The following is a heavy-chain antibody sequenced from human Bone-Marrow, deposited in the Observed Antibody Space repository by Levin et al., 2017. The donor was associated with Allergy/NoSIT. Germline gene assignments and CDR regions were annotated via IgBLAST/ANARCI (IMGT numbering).Heavy chain of an antibody. D-gene: IGHD2-21*02. CDR2: TWFDGSNK. CDR3: ARDANVEVTARYNWFDP. J-gene: IGHJ5*02. V-gene: IGHV3-33*01. Sequence: SCAASGFTFSSYGMHWVRQAPGKGLEWVAGTWFDGSNKYYADSVKGRFTISRDNSKSTLYLQMNSLRAEDTAVYYCARDANVEVTARYNWFDPWGQGTLVTVSS. CDR1: GFTFSSYG.